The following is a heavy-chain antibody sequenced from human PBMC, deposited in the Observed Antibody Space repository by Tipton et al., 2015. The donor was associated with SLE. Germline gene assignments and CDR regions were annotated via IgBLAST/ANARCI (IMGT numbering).Heavy chain of an antibody. CDR2: IYSTEST. D-gene: IGHD3-22*01. V-gene: IGHV4-4*07. CDR1: GGSLSPYY. Sequence: TLSLTCTVSGGSLSPYYWSWIRQPAGKGLEWIGRIYSTESTNYNPSLKSRVTMSVDTSKNQFSLRLSSVTAADTAVYYCARVGDYYDITDGWVYGMDVWGQGTTVTVS. J-gene: IGHJ6*02. CDR3: ARVGDYYDITDGWVYGMDV.